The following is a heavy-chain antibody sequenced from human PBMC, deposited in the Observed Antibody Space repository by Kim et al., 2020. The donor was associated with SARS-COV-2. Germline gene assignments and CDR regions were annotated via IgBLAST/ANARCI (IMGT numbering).Heavy chain of an antibody. V-gene: IGHV4-59*13. CDR2: IYYSGST. CDR3: ARSRGLRAFDI. Sequence: SETLSLTCTVSGGSISSYYWSWIRQPPGKGLEWIGYIYYSGSTNYNPSLKSRVTISVDTSKNQFSLKLSSVTAADTAVYYCARSRGLRAFDIWGQGTMVTVSS. CDR1: GGSISSYY. J-gene: IGHJ3*02. D-gene: IGHD2-15*01.